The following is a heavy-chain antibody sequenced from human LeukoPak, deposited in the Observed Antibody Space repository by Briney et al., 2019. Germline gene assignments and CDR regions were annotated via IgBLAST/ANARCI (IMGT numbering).Heavy chain of an antibody. CDR2: FYVSGST. CDR1: GVSISSGGYF. Sequence: SETLSLTRTVSGVSISSGGYFWSWIRQPAGKGLEWIGRFYVSGSTNYNPSLQSRVTISVDTSKNQFSLKLSSVTAADTAVYYCAREWKTALDYWGQGTLVTVSS. D-gene: IGHD2-21*02. V-gene: IGHV4-61*02. J-gene: IGHJ4*02. CDR3: AREWKTALDY.